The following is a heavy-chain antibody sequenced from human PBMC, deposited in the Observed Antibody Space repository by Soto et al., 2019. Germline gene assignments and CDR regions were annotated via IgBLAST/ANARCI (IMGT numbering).Heavy chain of an antibody. D-gene: IGHD3-10*01. CDR3: ARDLRFVGLQNWFDP. CDR2: ISAYTGNA. J-gene: IGHJ5*02. CDR1: GYTFTSYG. Sequence: ASVKVSCKASGYTFTSYGISWVRQAPGQGLEWMGWISAYTGNANYAQKLQGRVTMTTDTPTSTAYMELRSLRSDDTAVYYCARDLRFVGLQNWFDPWGQGTLVTVSS. V-gene: IGHV1-18*04.